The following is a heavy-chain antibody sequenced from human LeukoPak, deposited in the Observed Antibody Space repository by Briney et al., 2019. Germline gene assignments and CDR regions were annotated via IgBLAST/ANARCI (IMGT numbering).Heavy chain of an antibody. CDR3: AAGDYYYDSSGYYY. V-gene: IGHV1-58*02. CDR1: GFTFTSSA. Sequence: ASVKVSCKASGFTFTSSAMQWVRQARGQRLEWIGWIVVGSGNTNYAQKFQERVTITRDMSTSTAYMELSSLRSEDTAVYYCAAGDYYYDSSGYYYWGRGTLVTVSS. D-gene: IGHD3-22*01. CDR2: IVVGSGNT. J-gene: IGHJ4*02.